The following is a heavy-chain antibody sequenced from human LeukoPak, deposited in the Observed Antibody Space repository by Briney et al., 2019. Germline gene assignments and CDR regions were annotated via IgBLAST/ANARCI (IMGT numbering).Heavy chain of an antibody. CDR1: GGSINSYY. V-gene: IGHV4-59*01. D-gene: IGHD5-12*01. Sequence: PSETLSLTCTVSGGSINSYYWSWIRQPPGKGLEWIGYIYYSGSTNYNPSLKSRVTISVDTSKNQFSLRLSSVTAADTAVYYCARIAYSGYDFRGGADYWGQGTLVTVSS. J-gene: IGHJ4*02. CDR3: ARIAYSGYDFRGGADY. CDR2: IYYSGST.